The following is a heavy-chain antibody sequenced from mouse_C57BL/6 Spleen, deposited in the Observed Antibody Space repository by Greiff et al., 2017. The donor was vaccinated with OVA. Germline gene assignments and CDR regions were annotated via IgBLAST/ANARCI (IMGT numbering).Heavy chain of an antibody. D-gene: IGHD2-2*01. V-gene: IGHV1-62-2*01. CDR3: ARLYYGYGTGFDY. J-gene: IGHJ2*01. CDR1: GYTFTEYT. CDR2: FYPGSGGI. Sequence: VQLQQSGAELVKPGASVKLSCKASGYTFTEYTIHWVKQRSGQGLEWIGRFYPGSGGIKYNEKFKDKATLTAEKSSSTVYMESNRYTYESTAVFDYARLYYGYGTGFDYWGQGTTLTVSS.